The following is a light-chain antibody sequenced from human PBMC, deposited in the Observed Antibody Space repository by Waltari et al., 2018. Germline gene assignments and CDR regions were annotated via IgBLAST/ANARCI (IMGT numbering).Light chain of an antibody. CDR2: SAS. CDR1: QSVSVN. Sequence: EVVLTQSPATLSLSPGERAPLSCRASQSVSVNLAWYQQRPGQAPRLLIYSASTRATGIPARCSGSGSGTEFTLTISSMESEDFAVYYCQQSHNWPPLTFGGGTKVEIK. CDR3: QQSHNWPPLT. J-gene: IGKJ4*01. V-gene: IGKV3-15*01.